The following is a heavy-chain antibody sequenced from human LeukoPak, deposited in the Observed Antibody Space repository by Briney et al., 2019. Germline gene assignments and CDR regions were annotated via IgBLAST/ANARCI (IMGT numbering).Heavy chain of an antibody. J-gene: IGHJ5*02. CDR2: IYYSGST. CDR1: GGSISSSSYY. CDR3: ARQEVAAAWFDP. V-gene: IGHV4-39*01. D-gene: IGHD6-13*01. Sequence: SETLSLTCTVSGGSISSSSYYWGWIRQPPGKGLEWIGSIYYSGSTYYNPSLKSRVTISVDTSKNQFSLKLSSVTAADTAVYYCARQEVAAAWFDPWGRGTLVTVSS.